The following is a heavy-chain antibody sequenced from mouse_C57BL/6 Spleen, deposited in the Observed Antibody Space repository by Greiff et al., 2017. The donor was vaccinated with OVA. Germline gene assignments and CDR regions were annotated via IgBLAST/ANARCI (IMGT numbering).Heavy chain of an antibody. CDR2: IDPSDSYT. Sequence: VKLQQPGAELVMPGASVKLSCKASGYTFTSYWMHWVKQRPGQGLEWIGEIDPSDSYTNYNQKFKGKSTLTVDKSSSTAYMQLSSLTSEDSAVYYCARQDYYGSPYYFDYWGQGTTLTVSS. CDR1: GYTFTSYW. CDR3: ARQDYYGSPYYFDY. D-gene: IGHD1-1*01. V-gene: IGHV1-69*01. J-gene: IGHJ2*01.